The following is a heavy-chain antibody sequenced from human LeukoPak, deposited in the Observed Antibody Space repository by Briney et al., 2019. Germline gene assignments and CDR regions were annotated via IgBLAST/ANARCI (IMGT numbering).Heavy chain of an antibody. CDR3: ASSPFGVVMDWFDP. D-gene: IGHD3-3*01. Sequence: GASVKVSCKASGYTFTGYYMHWVRQAPGQGLEWMGWINPNSGGTNYAQKFQGRVTMTRDTSISTAYMELSRLRSDDTAVYYCASSPFGVVMDWFDPWGQGTLVTVSS. CDR1: GYTFTGYY. J-gene: IGHJ5*02. CDR2: INPNSGGT. V-gene: IGHV1-2*02.